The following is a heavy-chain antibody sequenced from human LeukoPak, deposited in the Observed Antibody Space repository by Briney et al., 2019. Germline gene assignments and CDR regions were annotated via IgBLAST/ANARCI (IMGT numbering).Heavy chain of an antibody. D-gene: IGHD3-10*01. CDR3: ARGAMVRGVIWYYYYMDV. V-gene: IGHV4-34*01. CDR2: INHSGST. Sequence: SETLSLTCAVYGGSFSGYYWSWIRQPPGKGLEWIGEINHSGSTNYNPSLKSRVTISVDTSKNQFSLKLSSVTAADTAVYYCARGAMVRGVIWYYYYMDVWGKGTTVTVSS. J-gene: IGHJ6*03. CDR1: GGSFSGYY.